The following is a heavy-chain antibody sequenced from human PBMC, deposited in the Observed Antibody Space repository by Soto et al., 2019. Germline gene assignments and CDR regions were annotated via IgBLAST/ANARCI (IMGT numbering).Heavy chain of an antibody. CDR1: GFTFSNAW. V-gene: IGHV3-15*01. Sequence: GGSLRLSCAASGFTFSNAWISWVRQAPGKGLEWVGRIKSKTDGGTTDYAAPVKGRFTISRDDSKNTLYLQMNSLKTEDTAVYYCTTDQHCSSTSCYDAFDIWGQGTMVTVSS. D-gene: IGHD2-2*01. J-gene: IGHJ3*02. CDR3: TTDQHCSSTSCYDAFDI. CDR2: IKSKTDGGTT.